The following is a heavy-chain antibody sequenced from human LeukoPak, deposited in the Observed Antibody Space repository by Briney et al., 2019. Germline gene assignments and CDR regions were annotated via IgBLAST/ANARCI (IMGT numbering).Heavy chain of an antibody. D-gene: IGHD3-10*01. CDR2: ISSSSSTI. CDR1: GFTFSSYS. CDR3: ARRGPPRTLLRGVKSGWFDP. J-gene: IGHJ5*02. Sequence: GGSLRLSCAASGFTFSSYSMNWVRQAPGKGLEWVSYISSSSSTIYYADSVKGRFTISRDNAKNSLYLQMNSLRAEDTAVYYCARRGPPRTLLRGVKSGWFDPWGQGTLVTVSS. V-gene: IGHV3-48*01.